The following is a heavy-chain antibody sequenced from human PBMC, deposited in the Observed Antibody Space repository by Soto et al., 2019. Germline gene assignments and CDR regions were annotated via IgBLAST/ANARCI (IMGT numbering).Heavy chain of an antibody. CDR3: ASRYLEYCNSASCSAPYDY. Sequence: GGSLRLSCAASGFTFSTYWMSWVRQAPGKGLEWVANIKQDGSEKYYVDSVKGRFTISRDNTKKSLYLQMNSLRAEDTAVYYCASRYLEYCNSASCSAPYDYLGQGTLVTVSS. J-gene: IGHJ4*02. V-gene: IGHV3-7*05. D-gene: IGHD2-2*01. CDR2: IKQDGSEK. CDR1: GFTFSTYW.